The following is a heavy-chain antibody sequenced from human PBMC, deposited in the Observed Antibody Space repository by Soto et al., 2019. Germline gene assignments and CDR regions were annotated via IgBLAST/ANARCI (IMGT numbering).Heavy chain of an antibody. CDR2: ISSSGDGT. CDR1: GFSFINYA. CDR3: ADGGTGHTPFNY. V-gene: IGHV3-23*01. D-gene: IGHD3-10*01. J-gene: IGHJ4*02. Sequence: EVQLLESGGDLVQPGGSLRLSCAASGFSFINYAMSWVRQAPGKGLEWVSAISSSGDGTYYEDSVKGRFTISRDNSKNTLYLQMNSLRAEDTALYYCADGGTGHTPFNYWGQGIPVTVSS.